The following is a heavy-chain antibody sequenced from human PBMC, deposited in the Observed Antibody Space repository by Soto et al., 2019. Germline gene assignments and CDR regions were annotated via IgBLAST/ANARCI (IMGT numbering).Heavy chain of an antibody. CDR2: IYSGGDT. J-gene: IGHJ4*02. Sequence: EVQLVETGGGLIQPGGSLRLSCAASGFTVSSNYMSWVRQPPGKGLEWVSIIYSGGDTYYADSVKGRFTISRDSSKNTLYLQMNNLRAEDTAVYYCARRDPFAVWGQGTLVTVSS. CDR3: ARRDPFAV. V-gene: IGHV3-53*02. CDR1: GFTVSSNY.